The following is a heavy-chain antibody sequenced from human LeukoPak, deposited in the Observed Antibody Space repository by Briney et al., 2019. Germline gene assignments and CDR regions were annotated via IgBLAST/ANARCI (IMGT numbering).Heavy chain of an antibody. J-gene: IGHJ5*02. CDR3: ARAYCTNGVCYWFDP. CDR2: IYYSGST. D-gene: IGHD2-8*01. CDR1: GGSISSYY. V-gene: IGHV4-59*01. Sequence: SETLSLTCTVSGGSISSYYWSWIQQPPGKGLEWIGYIYYSGSTNYNPSLKSRVTISVDTSKNQFSLKLSSVTAADTAVYYCARAYCTNGVCYWFDPWGQGTLVTVSS.